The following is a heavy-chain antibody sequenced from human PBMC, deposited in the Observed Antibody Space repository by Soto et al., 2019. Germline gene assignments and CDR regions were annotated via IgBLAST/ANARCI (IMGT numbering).Heavy chain of an antibody. CDR2: ISYDGSNK. J-gene: IGHJ4*02. V-gene: IGHV3-30*18. CDR3: AKDLYYGDSHYFDY. CDR1: GFTFSSYG. Sequence: GGSLRLSCAASGFTFSSYGMHWVRQAPGKGLEWVAVISYDGSNKYYADSVKGRFTISRDNSKNTLYLQMNSLRAEDTAVYYCAKDLYYGDSHYFDYWGQGTLVTVSS. D-gene: IGHD4-17*01.